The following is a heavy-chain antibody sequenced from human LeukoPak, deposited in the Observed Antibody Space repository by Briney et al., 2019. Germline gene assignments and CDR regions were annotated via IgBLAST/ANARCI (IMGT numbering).Heavy chain of an antibody. V-gene: IGHV3-15*01. CDR3: TSHSSFSILGN. CDR1: GFPFSNAR. Sequence: GGSLRLSCAASGFPFSNARMSWVRQAPGKGLEWVGRIKSKTDGGTTDYAAPVEGRFTISRDDSKNTLYLQMNSLKTEDTAVYYCTSHSSFSILGNWGQGTLVTVSS. CDR2: IKSKTDGGTT. J-gene: IGHJ4*02. D-gene: IGHD2-21*01.